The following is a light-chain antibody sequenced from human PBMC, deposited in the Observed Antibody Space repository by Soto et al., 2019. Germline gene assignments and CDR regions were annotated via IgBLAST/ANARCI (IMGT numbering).Light chain of an antibody. V-gene: IGKV1-8*01. Sequence: AIRMTQSPSSFSASTGDRVTITCRASQGISSYLAWYQQKPGKAPKLPIYAASTLQSGVPSRFSGSGSGTDFTFTISSLQPEDIATYYCQQYDNLPFTFGPGTKVDIK. CDR1: QGISSY. CDR2: AAS. J-gene: IGKJ3*01. CDR3: QQYDNLPFT.